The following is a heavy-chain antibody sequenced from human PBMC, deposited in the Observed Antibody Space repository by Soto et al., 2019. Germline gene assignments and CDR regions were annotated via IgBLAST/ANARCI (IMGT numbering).Heavy chain of an antibody. Sequence: GGSLRLSCAASGFTFSSYAMSWVRQAPGKGLEWVSAISGSGGSTYYADSVKGRFTIPRDNSKNTLYLQMNSLRAEDTAVYYCANLDEAFYYYGMDVWGQGTTVTVSS. J-gene: IGHJ6*02. CDR3: ANLDEAFYYYGMDV. V-gene: IGHV3-23*01. CDR2: ISGSGGST. CDR1: GFTFSSYA.